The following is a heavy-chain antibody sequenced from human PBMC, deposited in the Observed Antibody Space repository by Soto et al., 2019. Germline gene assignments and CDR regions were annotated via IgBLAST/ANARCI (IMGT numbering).Heavy chain of an antibody. V-gene: IGHV1-8*01. D-gene: IGHD2-15*01. CDR2: MNPNSGNT. CDR1: GYTFTSFD. J-gene: IGHJ4*02. Sequence: ASVKVSCKASGYTFTSFDINWVRQATGQGLEWMGRMNPNSGNTGSAQKFQGRVTMTRDTSITTAYMELTSLRSEDTAVYYCARDKYCSGGSCYYGQDYWGQGTLVTVSS. CDR3: ARDKYCSGGSCYYGQDY.